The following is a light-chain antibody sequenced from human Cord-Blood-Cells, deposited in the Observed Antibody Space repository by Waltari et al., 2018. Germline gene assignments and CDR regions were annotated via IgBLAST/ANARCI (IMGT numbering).Light chain of an antibody. CDR2: EVS. CDR1: SSAVGRYNL. Sequence: QSALTQPASVSGSPGQSITISCTGTSSAVGRYNLVSWYQQHPGKAPKLMIYEVSKRPAVVSNRFSGSKAGNTDSLTISGLQAEDEADYYCCSYAGSITYWVFGGGTKLTVL. V-gene: IGLV2-23*02. J-gene: IGLJ3*02. CDR3: CSYAGSITYWV.